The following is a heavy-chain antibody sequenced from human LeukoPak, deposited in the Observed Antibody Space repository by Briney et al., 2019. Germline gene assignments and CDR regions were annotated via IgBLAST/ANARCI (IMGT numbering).Heavy chain of an antibody. CDR2: ILYDGSNK. V-gene: IGHV3-30*03. D-gene: IGHD7-27*01. J-gene: IGHJ4*02. CDR1: GFTFSSYG. Sequence: PGGSLRLSCAASGFTFSSYGMHWVRQAPGKGLEWVAVILYDGSNKYYADSVKGRFTISRDNSKNTLYLQMNSLRAEDTAVYYCAGRAGDWFHFDYWGQGTLVTVSS. CDR3: AGRAGDWFHFDY.